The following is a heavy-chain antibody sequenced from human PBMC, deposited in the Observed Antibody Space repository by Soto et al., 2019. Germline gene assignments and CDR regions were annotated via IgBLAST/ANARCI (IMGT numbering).Heavy chain of an antibody. CDR2: IWYDGSDK. J-gene: IGHJ4*02. D-gene: IGHD1-26*01. CDR3: ARGYYRGNYRGPFDS. CDR1: EFTFRSYG. V-gene: IGHV3-33*01. Sequence: QVQLVESGGGVVQPGRSLRLSCEASEFTFRSYGMHWVRQAPGKGLEWVAVIWYDGSDKYYGDSVRGRFTISRDNSKNTLYLQMNSLRAEDTAVYYCARGYYRGNYRGPFDSWGQGTLVTVSS.